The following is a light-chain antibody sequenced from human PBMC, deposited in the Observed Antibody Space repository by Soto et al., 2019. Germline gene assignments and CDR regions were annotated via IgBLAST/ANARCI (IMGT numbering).Light chain of an antibody. V-gene: IGKV3-20*01. CDR1: QSVTSDY. Sequence: EIVLTQSPGTLSLSPGDRATLSCRASQSVTSDYLAWYQQKPGQAPRLLIYGASIRATGIPDRFSGSGSGTDFTLTISSLQPDDFATYYCQQYNSYPWTFGQGTKVEIK. J-gene: IGKJ1*01. CDR3: QQYNSYPWT. CDR2: GAS.